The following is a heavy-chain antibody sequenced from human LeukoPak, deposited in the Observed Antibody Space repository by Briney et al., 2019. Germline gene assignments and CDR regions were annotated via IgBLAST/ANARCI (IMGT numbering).Heavy chain of an antibody. CDR1: GFTFSSYS. CDR2: ISSSSTTI. Sequence: GGSLRLSCAASGFTFSSYSMMWVRQAPGKGLEWVSYISSSSTTIHYADSVKGRFTISRDNAKNSLYLQMNSLRAEDTAVYYCARAPQLAYCGGDCYSPYFDYWGQGTLVTVSS. V-gene: IGHV3-48*04. D-gene: IGHD2-21*02. J-gene: IGHJ4*02. CDR3: ARAPQLAYCGGDCYSPYFDY.